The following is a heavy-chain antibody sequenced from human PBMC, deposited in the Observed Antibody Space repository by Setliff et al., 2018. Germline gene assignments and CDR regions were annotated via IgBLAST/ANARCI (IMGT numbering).Heavy chain of an antibody. CDR2: IWDDGGNK. J-gene: IGHJ4*02. V-gene: IGHV3-33*08. D-gene: IGHD2-15*01. CDR1: GFTFSSYA. CDR3: ARTCSGSGCYAGLES. Sequence: SLRLSCAASGFTFSSYAMNWVRQGPGKGLEWVAVIWDDGGNKYHADSVKGRFTISRDNSKNTLYLQMNSLRPEDTAVYYCARTCSGSGCYAGLESWGQGTPVTVSS.